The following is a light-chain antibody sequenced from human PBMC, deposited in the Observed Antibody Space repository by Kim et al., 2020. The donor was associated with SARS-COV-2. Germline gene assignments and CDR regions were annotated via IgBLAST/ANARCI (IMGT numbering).Light chain of an antibody. CDR1: SSNIGSNT. Sequence: ELTQPPSASGTPGQRVTISCSGSSSNIGSNTVNWYQQLPGTAPKLLIYSNNRRPSGVPDRFSGSKSGTSASLAISGLQSEDEADYYCATWDDSLNGYVFGTGTKVTV. V-gene: IGLV1-44*01. J-gene: IGLJ1*01. CDR3: ATWDDSLNGYV. CDR2: SNN.